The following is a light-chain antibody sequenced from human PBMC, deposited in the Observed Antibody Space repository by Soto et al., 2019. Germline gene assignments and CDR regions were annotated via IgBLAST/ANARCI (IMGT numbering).Light chain of an antibody. J-gene: IGKJ1*01. V-gene: IGKV3-15*01. CDR2: SAS. Sequence: EIVMTQSPATLSVSLGERATLSCRASQSVSGNLAWYQQKPGQAPRLLIYSASTRATGIPARFSGSGSGTEFTLTISSLQSEDFAVYYCQQYNNWPRTFGQGTKVEIK. CDR1: QSVSGN. CDR3: QQYNNWPRT.